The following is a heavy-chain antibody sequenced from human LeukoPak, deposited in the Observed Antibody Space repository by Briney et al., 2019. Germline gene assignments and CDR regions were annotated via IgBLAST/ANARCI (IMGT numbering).Heavy chain of an antibody. CDR2: IGSNGGST. V-gene: IGHV3-64*02. CDR3: ARSNCSTTDCLFNAFDI. Sequence: GGSLRLPCAASGFTFNSYAMHWVRQAPGKGLEYVSVIGSNGGSTYYADSVKGRFTISRDNSKNTLYLQMGSLRAEDMAVYYCARSNCSTTDCLFNAFDIWGQGTMVTVSS. J-gene: IGHJ3*02. CDR1: GFTFNSYA. D-gene: IGHD2-2*01.